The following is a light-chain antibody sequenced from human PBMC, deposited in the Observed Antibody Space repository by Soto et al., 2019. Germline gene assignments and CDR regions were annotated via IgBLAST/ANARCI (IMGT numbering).Light chain of an antibody. V-gene: IGKV1-39*01. CDR3: QQYYRTPLT. CDR1: QSINIY. J-gene: IGKJ4*01. CDR2: DAS. Sequence: DIQMTQSPSSLSASVGDRVTIACRASQSINIYLSWYQQEPGKAPKLLMYDASSLQSGVPSRFSGSGSGTHFTLTISSLQREDFATYYCQQYYRTPLTFGGGTKVEIK.